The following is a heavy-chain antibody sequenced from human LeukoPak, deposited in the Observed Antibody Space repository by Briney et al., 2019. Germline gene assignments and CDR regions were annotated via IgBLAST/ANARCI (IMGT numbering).Heavy chain of an antibody. CDR1: GFTFSSYA. J-gene: IGHJ4*02. Sequence: GRSLRLSCAASGFTFSSYAMHWVRQAPGKGLEWVAVISYDGSNKYYADSVKGRFTISRDNSKNTLYLQMNSLRAEDTAVYYCASSGPWGQGTLVTVSS. D-gene: IGHD3-10*01. CDR3: ASSGP. V-gene: IGHV3-30-3*01. CDR2: ISYDGSNK.